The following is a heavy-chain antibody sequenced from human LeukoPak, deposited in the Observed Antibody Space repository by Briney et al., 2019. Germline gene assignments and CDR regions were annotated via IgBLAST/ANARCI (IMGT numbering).Heavy chain of an antibody. CDR3: ARGDAPTYYSDRSGYSVGDY. V-gene: IGHV3-11*01. CDR2: ISSSGSTI. Sequence: GSLRLSCAASGFTFSDYYMSWIRQAPGKGLEWVSYISSSGSTIYYADSVKGRFTISRDNAKNSLYLQMNSLRAEDTAVYYCARGDAPTYYSDRSGYSVGDYWGQGALVTVSS. J-gene: IGHJ4*02. CDR1: GFTFSDYY. D-gene: IGHD3-22*01.